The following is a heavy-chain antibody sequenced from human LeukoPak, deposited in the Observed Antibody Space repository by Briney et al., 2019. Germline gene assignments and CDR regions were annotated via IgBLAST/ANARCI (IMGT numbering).Heavy chain of an antibody. Sequence: GGSLRLSCAASGFTFSSYGMHWVRQAPGKGLEWVTFIRYDESNTYYTDSVKGRFTISRDNSKNTLYLQMDSLRPVDTAVYYCAKDYWNSKYYFDYWGQGTLVTVSS. D-gene: IGHD1-7*01. CDR3: AKDYWNSKYYFDY. V-gene: IGHV3-30*02. CDR2: IRYDESNT. CDR1: GFTFSSYG. J-gene: IGHJ4*02.